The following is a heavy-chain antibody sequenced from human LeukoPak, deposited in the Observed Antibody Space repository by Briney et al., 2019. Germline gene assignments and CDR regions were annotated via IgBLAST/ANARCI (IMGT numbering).Heavy chain of an antibody. J-gene: IGHJ4*02. CDR2: ISSGSDYI. D-gene: IGHD1-26*01. V-gene: IGHV3-21*01. Sequence: GGSLRLSCAASGFTFRRYSMNWVRQAPGNGLEWVSTISSGSDYIYYADSVRGRFTISRDNFRNSVFLEVNSLRAEDTAIYYCARDLSLAMPGGFDYWGQGILVTVSS. CDR3: ARDLSLAMPGGFDY. CDR1: GFTFRRYS.